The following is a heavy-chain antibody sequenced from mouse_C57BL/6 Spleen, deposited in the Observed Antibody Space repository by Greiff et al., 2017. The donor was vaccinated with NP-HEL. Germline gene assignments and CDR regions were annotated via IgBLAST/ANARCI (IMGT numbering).Heavy chain of an antibody. CDR3: ARESRQIRLHVFDY. CDR2: INYDGSTT. D-gene: IGHD3-2*02. CDR1: GFTFSDYY. V-gene: IGHV5-16*01. Sequence: EVKLVESEGGLVQPGSSMKLSCTASGFTFSDYYMAWVRQGPEKGLEWVANINYDGSTTYYLVSLKSRFIISRDNAKNILYLQMSSLKSEDTATYYCARESRQIRLHVFDYWGKGTTLTVSS. J-gene: IGHJ2*01.